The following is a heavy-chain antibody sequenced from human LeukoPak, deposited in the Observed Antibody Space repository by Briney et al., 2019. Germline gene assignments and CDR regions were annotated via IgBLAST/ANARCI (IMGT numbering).Heavy chain of an antibody. CDR3: AKDQEGIVVVVAANFFDY. V-gene: IGHV3-7*01. D-gene: IGHD2-15*01. Sequence: GGSLRLSCAASGFTFSNSWMSWVRQAPGKGLEWVATIKPDGSAQYYVDSVKGRFTISRDNAKNSLFLQINSLRAEDTAVYYCAKDQEGIVVVVAANFFDYWGQGTLVTVSS. CDR1: GFTFSNSW. J-gene: IGHJ4*02. CDR2: IKPDGSAQ.